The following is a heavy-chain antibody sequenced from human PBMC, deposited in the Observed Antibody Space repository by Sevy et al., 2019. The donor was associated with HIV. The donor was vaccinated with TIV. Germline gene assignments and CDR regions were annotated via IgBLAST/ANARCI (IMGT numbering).Heavy chain of an antibody. CDR1: GFTFSSYW. CDR3: ARGGNDFWSGYYIGWDYYYYYGMDV. D-gene: IGHD3-3*01. Sequence: GGSLRLSCAASGFTFSSYWMNWVRQAPGKGLEWVANIKQDGSEKYYVDSVKGRFTISRDNAKNSLYLQMNSLRAEDTAVYYCARGGNDFWSGYYIGWDYYYYYGMDVWGQGTTVTVSS. V-gene: IGHV3-7*01. CDR2: IKQDGSEK. J-gene: IGHJ6*02.